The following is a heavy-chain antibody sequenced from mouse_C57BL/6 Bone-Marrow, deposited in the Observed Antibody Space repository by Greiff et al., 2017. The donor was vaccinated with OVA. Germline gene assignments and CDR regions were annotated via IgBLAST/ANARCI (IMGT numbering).Heavy chain of an antibody. CDR3: ATYYGNYFRGYFDV. Sequence: EVMLVESGGGLVKPGGSLKLSCAASGFTFSSYAMSWVRQTPEKRLEWVATISDGGSYTYYPDNVKGRFTISRDNAKNNLYLQMSQLKSEDTAMYYCATYYGNYFRGYFDVWGTGTTVTVSS. D-gene: IGHD2-10*01. CDR2: ISDGGSYT. J-gene: IGHJ1*03. CDR1: GFTFSSYA. V-gene: IGHV5-4*03.